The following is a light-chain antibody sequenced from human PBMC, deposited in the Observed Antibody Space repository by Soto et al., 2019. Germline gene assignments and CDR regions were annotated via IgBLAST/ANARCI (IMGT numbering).Light chain of an antibody. CDR2: DAS. V-gene: IGKV3-20*01. J-gene: IGKJ1*01. CDR1: QSVGRN. Sequence: EIVMTQSPVTLSVPPGERATLSCRASQSVGRNVAWYQQKPGQAPRLLIYDASSRATGIPDRFSGGGSGTDFTLTISRLEPEDFAVYYCQQYGSSGTFGQGTKWISN. CDR3: QQYGSSGT.